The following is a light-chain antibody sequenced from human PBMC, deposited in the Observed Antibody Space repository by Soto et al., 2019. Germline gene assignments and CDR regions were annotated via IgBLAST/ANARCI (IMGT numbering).Light chain of an antibody. CDR1: QSVSSSY. CDR2: DAS. CDR3: QQYGSAPQT. V-gene: IGKV3-20*01. J-gene: IGKJ1*01. Sequence: EIVLTQSPGTLSLSPGERATLSCRASQSVSSSYLAWYQQKPGQAPSLLIYDASSRATGIPDRCSGSGSGTDFTLTISRLKPEDFAVYYCQQYGSAPQTFGEGTKVEIK.